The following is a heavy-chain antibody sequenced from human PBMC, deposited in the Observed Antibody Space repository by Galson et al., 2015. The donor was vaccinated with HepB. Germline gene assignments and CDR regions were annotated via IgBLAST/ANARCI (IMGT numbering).Heavy chain of an antibody. J-gene: IGHJ4*02. CDR3: ARTASGDCDY. CDR2: ISVSGSTI. V-gene: IGHV3-48*03. CDR1: GFTFSNYE. D-gene: IGHD2-21*02. Sequence: SLRLSCAASGFTFSNYEMNWVRQAPGKGLEWVSYISVSGSTIYYSDSVKGRFTISRDNAKNSLYLQMNSLRAEDTGLYYCARTASGDCDYWGQGTLVTVSS.